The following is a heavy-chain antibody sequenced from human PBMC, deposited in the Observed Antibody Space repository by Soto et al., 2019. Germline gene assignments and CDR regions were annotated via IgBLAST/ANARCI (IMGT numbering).Heavy chain of an antibody. D-gene: IGHD2-2*01. CDR2: IYYSGST. Sequence: SETLSLTCTVSGGSISSYYWGWIRQPPGKGLEWIGYIYYSGSTNYNPSLKSRVTISVDTSKNQFSLKLSSVTAADTAVYYCARGPAAMARGISYYYYYMDVWGKGTTVTVSS. CDR1: GGSISSYY. J-gene: IGHJ6*03. CDR3: ARGPAAMARGISYYYYYMDV. V-gene: IGHV4-59*01.